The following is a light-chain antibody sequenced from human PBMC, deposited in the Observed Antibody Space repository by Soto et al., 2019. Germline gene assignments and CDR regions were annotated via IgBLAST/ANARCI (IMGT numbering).Light chain of an antibody. CDR2: GAS. Sequence: EIVITQSLATLSVSPGERATLYCRASQSVSSNLAWYQHKPGQAPRLLIYGASTRATGIPARFSGSGSRTEFTLTISSLQSEDFAVYFCQQYNNWPRTFGQGAKVDIK. J-gene: IGKJ1*01. V-gene: IGKV3-15*01. CDR3: QQYNNWPRT. CDR1: QSVSSN.